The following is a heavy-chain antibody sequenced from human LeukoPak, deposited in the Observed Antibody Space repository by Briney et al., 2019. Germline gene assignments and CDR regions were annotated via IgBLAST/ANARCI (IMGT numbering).Heavy chain of an antibody. CDR3: AKDSGYCSSTSCYRVPYYFDY. CDR2: ISGSGGST. V-gene: IGHV3-23*01. J-gene: IGHJ4*02. CDR1: GFTFSSYA. D-gene: IGHD2-2*03. Sequence: GSLRLSCAASGFTFSSYAMSWVRQAPGKGLEWVSAISGSGGSTYYAGSVKGRFTISRDNSKDTLYLQMNSLRAEDTAVYYCAKDSGYCSSTSCYRVPYYFDYWGQGTLVTVSS.